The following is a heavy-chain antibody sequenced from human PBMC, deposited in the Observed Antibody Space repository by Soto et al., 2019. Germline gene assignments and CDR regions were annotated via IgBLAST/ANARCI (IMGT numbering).Heavy chain of an antibody. Sequence: ASVKFSCKASGYSFTIYYMHWVRQAPGQGLEWMGIINPSRAETSYAQKFQGRVTVTRDTSTSTVYMELSSLKSDDTAVYYCARGPGIQRGSVGSFDPWGQGTRVTVSS. CDR3: ARGPGIQRGSVGSFDP. V-gene: IGHV1-46*01. D-gene: IGHD5-18*01. J-gene: IGHJ5*02. CDR2: INPSRAET. CDR1: GYSFTIYY.